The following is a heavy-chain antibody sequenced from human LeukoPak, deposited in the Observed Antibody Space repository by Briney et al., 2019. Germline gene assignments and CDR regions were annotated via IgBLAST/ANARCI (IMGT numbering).Heavy chain of an antibody. CDR3: ARGPYYYDSSGFYSNY. J-gene: IGHJ4*02. CDR1: GYTXTNYY. CDR2: INPSGGST. V-gene: IGHV1-46*01. D-gene: IGHD3-22*01. Sequence: GASVKVSCKASGYTXTNYYLHGVRQAPGQGLEWMGIINPSGGSTSYAQKFQGRVTMTRDTSTSTVYMELSSLRSEDTAVYYCARGPYYYDSSGFYSNYWGQGTLVTVSS.